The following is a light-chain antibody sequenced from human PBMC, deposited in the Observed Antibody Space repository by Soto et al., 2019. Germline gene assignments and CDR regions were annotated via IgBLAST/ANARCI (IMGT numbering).Light chain of an antibody. CDR2: DAS. V-gene: IGKV1-5*01. CDR3: QQYDDYPLT. J-gene: IGKJ4*01. Sequence: DIQMTQSPSTLSSSVGDRATITCRASESIRYWLAWYQHKPGKAPKFLIYDASTLESGVPSRFSGSGSGTEFTLTISSLQADDFATYFCQQYDDYPLTFGGGTKVDIK. CDR1: ESIRYW.